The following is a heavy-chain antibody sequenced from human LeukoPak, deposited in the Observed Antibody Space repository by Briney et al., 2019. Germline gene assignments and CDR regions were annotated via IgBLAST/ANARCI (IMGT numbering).Heavy chain of an antibody. V-gene: IGHV7-4-1*02. CDR1: GYTFTRYA. D-gene: IGHD5-18*01. Sequence: ASVKVSCKASGYTFTRYAVHWVRQAPGQGLEWMGWINTNTGNPTYAQGFTGRFVFSLDTSVSTAYLQISSLKAEDTAVYYCARDWAWLQPKYYFDYWGQGTLVTVSS. CDR2: INTNTGNP. J-gene: IGHJ4*02. CDR3: ARDWAWLQPKYYFDY.